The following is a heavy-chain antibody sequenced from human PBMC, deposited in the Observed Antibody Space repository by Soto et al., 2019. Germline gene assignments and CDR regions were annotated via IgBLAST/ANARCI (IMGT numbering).Heavy chain of an antibody. CDR1: GFTFSSYA. D-gene: IGHD6-19*01. CDR2: ISGSGGST. J-gene: IGHJ4*02. V-gene: IGHV3-23*01. CDR3: AKDLGSGWSNLDH. Sequence: XGSLVLSGAASGFTFSSYAMSWVRQAPGKGLEWVSAISGSGGSTYYADSVKGRFTISRDNSKNTLYLQMNNLRAEDTAVYYCAKDLGSGWSNLDHWGQGTLVTVSS.